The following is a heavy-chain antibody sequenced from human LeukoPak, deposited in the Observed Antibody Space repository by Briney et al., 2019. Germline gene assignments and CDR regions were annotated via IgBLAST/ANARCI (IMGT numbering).Heavy chain of an antibody. Sequence: PSQTLSLTCAVSGGSISSGGYSWSWIRQPPGKGLEWIGYIYHSGSTYYNPSLKSRVTISVDRSKNQFSLKLSSVTAEDTAVYYCARESDYFDYWGQGTLVTVSS. J-gene: IGHJ4*02. CDR3: ARESDYFDY. V-gene: IGHV4-30-2*01. CDR1: GGSISSGGYS. CDR2: IYHSGST.